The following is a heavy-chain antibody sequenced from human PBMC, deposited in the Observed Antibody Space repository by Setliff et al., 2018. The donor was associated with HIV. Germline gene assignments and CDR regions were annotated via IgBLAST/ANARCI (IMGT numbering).Heavy chain of an antibody. CDR1: GYVFTTYY. J-gene: IGHJ4*02. CDR2: INPSGGAT. D-gene: IGHD3-22*01. V-gene: IGHV1-46*04. Sequence: ASVKVSCKASGYVFTTYYIHWVRQTPGQGLEWMGIINPSGGATTSARKLQGRVTMTKDKSTTTVHMELSSLKSEDTAVYYCARGGRLDGTSGFYYPLQFWGQGTLVTVTS. CDR3: ARGGRLDGTSGFYYPLQF.